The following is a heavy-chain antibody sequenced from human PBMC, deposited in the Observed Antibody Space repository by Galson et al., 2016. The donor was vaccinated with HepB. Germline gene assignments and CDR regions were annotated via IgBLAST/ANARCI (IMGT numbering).Heavy chain of an antibody. CDR2: IYPNDSNI. V-gene: IGHV5-51*01. J-gene: IGHJ4*02. CDR1: GYNFATYW. CDR3: ARHAEPRGPPVGWYLSY. Sequence: LKISCKGSGYNFATYWIGWVRQMPGKGPEWMGIIYPNDSNIKYSPSFEGQVTISADKSISTAYLQWSSLKASDTAMYYCARHAEPRGPPVGWYLSYWGQGTLVTVSS. D-gene: IGHD6-19*01.